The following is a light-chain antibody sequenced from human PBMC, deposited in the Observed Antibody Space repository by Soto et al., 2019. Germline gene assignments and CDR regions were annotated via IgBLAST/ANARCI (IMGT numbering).Light chain of an antibody. Sequence: DILMTQTPLSSPVTLGQPASISCRSSQSIVHSDGNTYLNWIQQMPGLPPRLLIYKSTQRFSGVPDRFSGSGAGTDFTLKISRVEAEDVGVYYCLQATQFPHTFGQGTKLEIK. CDR3: LQATQFPHT. J-gene: IGKJ2*01. CDR1: QSIVHSDGNTY. V-gene: IGKV2-24*01. CDR2: KST.